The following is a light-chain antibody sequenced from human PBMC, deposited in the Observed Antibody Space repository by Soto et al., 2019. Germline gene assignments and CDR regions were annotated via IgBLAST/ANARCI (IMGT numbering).Light chain of an antibody. Sequence: QSVLTQPASVSGSPGQSITISCTGTSSDVGGHDYVSWYQQHPGKAPKLMIYEVNNRPSGVSSRFSGSKSGNTAPLTISGLQAEDEADYYCSSYTSSTTYVFGTGTKVTVL. CDR1: SSDVGGHDY. V-gene: IGLV2-14*01. J-gene: IGLJ1*01. CDR3: SSYTSSTTYV. CDR2: EVN.